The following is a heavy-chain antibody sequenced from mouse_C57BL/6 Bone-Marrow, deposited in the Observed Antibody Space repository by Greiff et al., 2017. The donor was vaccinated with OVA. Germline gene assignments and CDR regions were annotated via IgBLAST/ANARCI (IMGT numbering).Heavy chain of an antibody. J-gene: IGHJ2*01. CDR3: ASLLLRFDY. D-gene: IGHD1-1*01. Sequence: EVQLQQSGPVLVKPGASVKMSCKASGYTFTDYYMNWVKQSHGKSLEWIGVINPYNGGTSYNQKFKGKATLTVDKSSSTAYMELNSLTSEDSAVYYWASLLLRFDYWGQGTTLTVSS. V-gene: IGHV1-19*01. CDR1: GYTFTDYY. CDR2: INPYNGGT.